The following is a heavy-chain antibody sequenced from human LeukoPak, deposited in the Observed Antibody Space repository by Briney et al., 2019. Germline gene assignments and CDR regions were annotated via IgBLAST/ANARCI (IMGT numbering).Heavy chain of an antibody. CDR3: ARVAFSGAVDE. CDR2: INHSGST. V-gene: IGHV4-34*01. D-gene: IGHD1-14*01. Sequence: SETLSLTCAVYGGSFSGYYWSWIRQPPGKGLEWIGEINHSGSTNYNPSRKRPVTILVDTSKNHFSLKVRSVTAAAAGVDGSARVAFSGAVDEWGEGTLVTVSS. J-gene: IGHJ4*02. CDR1: GGSFSGYY.